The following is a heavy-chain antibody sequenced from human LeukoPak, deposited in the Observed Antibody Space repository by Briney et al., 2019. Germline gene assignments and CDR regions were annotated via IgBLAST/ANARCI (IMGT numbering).Heavy chain of an antibody. CDR3: ARGRGGATGYYFDY. Sequence: GGSLRLSCAASGFTFSSYAMHWVRQAPGKGLEHVSAISSNGGSTYYADSVKGRFTISRDNSKNTLYLQMGSLRAEDMAVYYCARGRGGATGYYFDYWGQGTLVTVSS. V-gene: IGHV3-64*02. CDR1: GFTFSSYA. J-gene: IGHJ4*02. CDR2: ISSNGGST. D-gene: IGHD3-16*01.